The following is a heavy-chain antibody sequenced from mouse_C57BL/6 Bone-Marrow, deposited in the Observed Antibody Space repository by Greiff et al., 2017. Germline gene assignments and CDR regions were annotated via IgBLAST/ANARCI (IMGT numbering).Heavy chain of an antibody. CDR2: ISDGGSYT. Sequence: VQRVESGGGLVKPGGSLKLSCAASGFTFSSYAMSWVRQTPEKRLEWVATISDGGSYTYYPDNVKGRFTISRDNAKNNLYLQMSHLKSEDTAMYYCARETVRLEAMDYWGQGTSVTVSS. J-gene: IGHJ4*01. D-gene: IGHD6-1*01. V-gene: IGHV5-4*01. CDR3: ARETVRLEAMDY. CDR1: GFTFSSYA.